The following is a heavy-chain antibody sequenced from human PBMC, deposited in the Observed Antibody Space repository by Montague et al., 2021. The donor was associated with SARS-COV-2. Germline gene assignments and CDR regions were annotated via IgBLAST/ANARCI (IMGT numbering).Heavy chain of an antibody. V-gene: IGHV4-31*03. D-gene: IGHD6-19*01. CDR2: IYYSGST. Sequence: TLSLTCTVSGGSINSVGYYWSWIRQHPGKGLEWIGYIYYSGSTYYNPSLKSRLTISVDTSKNQFSLKLSSVTAADTAVYYCPRVHFVSSGWYPDAFDIWGQGTMVTVSS. CDR1: GGSINSVGYY. CDR3: PRVHFVSSGWYPDAFDI. J-gene: IGHJ3*02.